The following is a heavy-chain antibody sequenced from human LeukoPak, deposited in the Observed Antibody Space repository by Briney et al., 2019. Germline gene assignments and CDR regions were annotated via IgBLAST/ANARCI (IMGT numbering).Heavy chain of an antibody. Sequence: PGGSLRLSCAASGFPFSGYWMTWVRQAPGRGLEWVATIKEDGSEAYSGDSVKGRFAISRDNAKNSLYLQMNSLRGEDTAVYYCARGGANRFDYWGQGTLVTVSS. CDR2: IKEDGSEA. V-gene: IGHV3-7*04. J-gene: IGHJ4*02. CDR1: GFPFSGYW. D-gene: IGHD3-16*01. CDR3: ARGGANRFDY.